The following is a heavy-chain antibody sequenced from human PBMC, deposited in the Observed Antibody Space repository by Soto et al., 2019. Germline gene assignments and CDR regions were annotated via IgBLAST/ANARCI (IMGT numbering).Heavy chain of an antibody. Sequence: EVQLVQSGAEVKKPGESLRISCKGSGYSFTSYWISWVRQMPGKGLEWMGRIDPSDSYTNYSPSFQGHVTISADKSMSTAYLQWSSVKASDTAMYYCARQVYYYDSSGYFPLNYYYGMDVWGQGTTVTVSS. CDR1: GYSFTSYW. J-gene: IGHJ6*02. CDR3: ARQVYYYDSSGYFPLNYYYGMDV. CDR2: IDPSDSYT. D-gene: IGHD3-22*01. V-gene: IGHV5-10-1*03.